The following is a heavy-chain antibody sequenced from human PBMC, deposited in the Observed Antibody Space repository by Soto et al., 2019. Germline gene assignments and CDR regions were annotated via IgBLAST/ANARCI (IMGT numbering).Heavy chain of an antibody. V-gene: IGHV4-59*12. D-gene: IGHD6-13*01. CDR1: GGSISSYY. Sequence: SETLSLTCTVSGGSISSYYWSWIRQPPGKGLEWIGYIYYSGTTNYSPSLKSRVTISVDTSKNQFSLKLSSVTAADTAVYYCAREGDSSCWLTRGWFDPWGQGTLVTVSS. J-gene: IGHJ5*02. CDR2: IYYSGTT. CDR3: AREGDSSCWLTRGWFDP.